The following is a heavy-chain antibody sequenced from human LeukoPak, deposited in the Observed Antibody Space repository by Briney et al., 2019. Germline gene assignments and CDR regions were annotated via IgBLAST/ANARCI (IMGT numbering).Heavy chain of an antibody. CDR2: ISSSGSTI. J-gene: IGHJ6*04. CDR1: GFTFDKAW. D-gene: IGHD3-10*02. CDR3: AELGITMIGGV. Sequence: HPGGSLRLSCAASGFTFDKAWMTWVRQAPGKGLEWVSYISSSGSTIYYADSVKGRFTISRDNAKNSLYLQMNSLRAEDTAVYYCAELGITMIGGVWGKGTTATISS. V-gene: IGHV3-48*04.